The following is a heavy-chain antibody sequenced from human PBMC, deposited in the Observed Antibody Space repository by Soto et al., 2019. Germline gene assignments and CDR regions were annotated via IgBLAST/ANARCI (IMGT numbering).Heavy chain of an antibody. J-gene: IGHJ1*01. D-gene: IGHD3-9*01. CDR1: GGSITSYF. CDR2: ISFSGAT. Sequence: SETLSLTCAVSGGSITSYFWSWIRQTPGKGLDWIGSISFSGATYSNPSLKGRAALSVDTSENHLSLTLNSVTSADTAVYFCARDRRHGYQRYLEFCGKGSLGTVSS. V-gene: IGHV4-59*01. CDR3: ARDRRHGYQRYLEF.